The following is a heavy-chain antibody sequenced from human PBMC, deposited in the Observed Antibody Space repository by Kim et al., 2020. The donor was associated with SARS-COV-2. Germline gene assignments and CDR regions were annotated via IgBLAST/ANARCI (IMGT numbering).Heavy chain of an antibody. CDR2: ST. V-gene: IGHV4-59*01. CDR3: ARDQYYFDY. Sequence: STNSNPARKGRVTIPVDTSKNQFSRKLSSVAAADTAVYYCARDQYYFDYWGQGTLVTVSS. J-gene: IGHJ4*02.